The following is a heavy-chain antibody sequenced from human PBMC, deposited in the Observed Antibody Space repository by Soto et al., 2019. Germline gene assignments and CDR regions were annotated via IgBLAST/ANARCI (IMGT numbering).Heavy chain of an antibody. D-gene: IGHD6-19*01. J-gene: IGHJ4*02. CDR3: AQYRSGWFETLYYFDY. CDR1: GFSLSTSGVG. Sequence: QITLKESGPTLVKPTQTLTLTCTFSGFSLSTSGVGVGWIRQPPGKALEWLALIYWDDDKRYSPSLKSRLTITKDTSKNQVVLTMTNMDPVDTATYYRAQYRSGWFETLYYFDYWGQGTLVTVSS. CDR2: IYWDDDK. V-gene: IGHV2-5*02.